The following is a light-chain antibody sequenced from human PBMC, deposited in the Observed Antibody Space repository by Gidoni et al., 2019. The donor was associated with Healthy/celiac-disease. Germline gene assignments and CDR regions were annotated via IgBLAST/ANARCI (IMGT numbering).Light chain of an antibody. CDR2: GAS. CDR1: QSVSSN. J-gene: IGKJ2*01. V-gene: IGKV3-15*01. Sequence: EIVMTQSPATLSVSPGERATLSCRARQSVSSNLAWYQQKPGQAPMLLIYGASTRATGIPARFRGSGSGTEFTLTISSLQSEDFAVYYCQQYNNWPGYTFGQGTKLEIK. CDR3: QQYNNWPGYT.